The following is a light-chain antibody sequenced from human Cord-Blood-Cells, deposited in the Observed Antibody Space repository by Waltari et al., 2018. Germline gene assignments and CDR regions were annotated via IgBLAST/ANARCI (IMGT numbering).Light chain of an antibody. CDR3: CSYAGSSTWV. CDR1: SSAVRSYNL. J-gene: IGLJ3*02. Sequence: QSALTPSASVSGSPGPSITIPRTGTSSAVRSYNLVSWYQQHPGKAPKLMIYEGSKRPSGVSNRFSGSKSGNTASLTISGLQAEDEADYYCCSYAGSSTWVFGGGTKLTVL. CDR2: EGS. V-gene: IGLV2-23*01.